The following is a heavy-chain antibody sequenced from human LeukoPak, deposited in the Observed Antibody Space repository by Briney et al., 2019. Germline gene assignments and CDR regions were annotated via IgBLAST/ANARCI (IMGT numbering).Heavy chain of an antibody. V-gene: IGHV1-8*01. CDR1: GYTFTSYD. Sequence: ASVKVSCKASGYTFTSYDINWVRQAPGQGPEWMGWMNPNSGKKGYEQKFRGRVTMTRNPPISTAYMELSSLKSEHTAVYYCARVPRITMVRGPRHYYYYMDVWGKGTTVTVSS. J-gene: IGHJ6*03. D-gene: IGHD3-10*01. CDR3: ARVPRITMVRGPRHYYYYMDV. CDR2: MNPNSGKK.